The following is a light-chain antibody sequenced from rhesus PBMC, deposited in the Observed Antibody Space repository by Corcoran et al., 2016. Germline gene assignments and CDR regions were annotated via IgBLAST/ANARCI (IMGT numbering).Light chain of an antibody. Sequence: DIQMTQSPSSLSASVGDKVTITCRASQGISSWLAWYQQKPGKAPKLLSYKASSLKSGVPSRFSGSGSGTDFTLTISRLQPEDFATYYCLQYRSSPSTFGQGTKVEIK. V-gene: IGKV1-22*01. CDR1: QGISSW. CDR3: LQYRSSPST. CDR2: KAS. J-gene: IGKJ1*01.